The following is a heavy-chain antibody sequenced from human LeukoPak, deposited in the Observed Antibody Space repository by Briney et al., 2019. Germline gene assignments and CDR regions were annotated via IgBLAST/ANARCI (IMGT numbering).Heavy chain of an antibody. V-gene: IGHV4-59*01. CDR2: IYNSGST. CDR1: GDSISIYY. CDR3: ARDRELGY. Sequence: NPSETLSLTCSVSGDSISIYYWSWIRQPPGKGLEWIGYIYNSGSTNYNPSLKSRVTISVDTSKNPFSLKLTSVTAADTAVYYCARDRELGYWGQGTLVTVSS. D-gene: IGHD3-10*01. J-gene: IGHJ4*02.